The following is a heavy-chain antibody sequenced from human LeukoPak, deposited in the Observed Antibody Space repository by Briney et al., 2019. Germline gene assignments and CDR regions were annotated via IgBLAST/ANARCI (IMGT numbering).Heavy chain of an antibody. J-gene: IGHJ4*02. CDR2: ISGSGSAI. Sequence: PGGSLRLSCAASRFIFSSYDTSWVRQAPGKGLEWISYISGSGSAIYYADSVKGRFTISRDNAKNSLSLQMNSLRPEDTAVYYCARSHGDSDYYDYWGQGTLVTVFS. CDR1: RFIFSSYD. V-gene: IGHV3-48*03. D-gene: IGHD4-17*01. CDR3: ARSHGDSDYYDY.